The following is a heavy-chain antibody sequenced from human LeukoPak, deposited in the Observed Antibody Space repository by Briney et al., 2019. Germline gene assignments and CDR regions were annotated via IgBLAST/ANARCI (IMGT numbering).Heavy chain of an antibody. V-gene: IGHV3-48*02. J-gene: IGHJ4*02. CDR2: ITSSSTI. CDR1: GFTFSAYS. Sequence: PGGSLRLSCAASGFTFSAYSMTWVRQAPGKGLEWVSYITSSSTIYYADSVKGRFTTSRDNAKNSLFLQMNSLRDDDTAVYYRARDGSLYGDFDYWGQGTLVTVSS. D-gene: IGHD2-15*01. CDR3: ARDGSLYGDFDY.